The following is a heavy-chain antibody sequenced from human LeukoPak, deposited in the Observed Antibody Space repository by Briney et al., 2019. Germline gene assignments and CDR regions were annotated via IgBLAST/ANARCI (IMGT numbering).Heavy chain of an antibody. Sequence: GASVKVSFKASGYTFTSYGISWVRQAPGQGLEWMGWISAYNGNTNYAQKLQGRVTMTTDTSTSTAYMELRSLRSDDTAVYYCASLNYYDSSGYYKDVWGQGTTVTVSS. CDR3: ASLNYYDSSGYYKDV. V-gene: IGHV1-18*01. J-gene: IGHJ6*02. CDR1: GYTFTSYG. CDR2: ISAYNGNT. D-gene: IGHD3-22*01.